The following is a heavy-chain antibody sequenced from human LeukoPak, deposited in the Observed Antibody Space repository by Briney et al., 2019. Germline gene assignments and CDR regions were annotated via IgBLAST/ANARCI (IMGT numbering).Heavy chain of an antibody. Sequence: SETLSLTCAVSGGSISSGGYYWSWIRQHPGKGLEWIGYIYYSGSTYYNPSLKSRVTISVDTSKNQFSLKLSSVTAADTAVYYCARENVVTATTDAFDIWGQGTMVTVSS. CDR2: IYYSGST. J-gene: IGHJ3*02. D-gene: IGHD2-21*02. CDR1: GGSISSGGYY. CDR3: ARENVVTATTDAFDI. V-gene: IGHV4-31*11.